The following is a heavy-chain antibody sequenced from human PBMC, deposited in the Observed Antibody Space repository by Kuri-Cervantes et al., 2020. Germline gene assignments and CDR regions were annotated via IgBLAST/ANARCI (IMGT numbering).Heavy chain of an antibody. V-gene: IGHV3-23*01. Sequence: LSLTCAASGFTFSNYAMSWVRQAPGKGLEWVSAMSGGGGSTYYSESVKGRFTISRDNSKNTLYVQMNSLRAEDTAVYYCAKAGRYNWNDAHGTFEIWGQGTMVTVSS. CDR2: MSGGGGST. CDR3: AKAGRYNWNDAHGTFEI. J-gene: IGHJ3*02. D-gene: IGHD1-20*01. CDR1: GFTFSNYA.